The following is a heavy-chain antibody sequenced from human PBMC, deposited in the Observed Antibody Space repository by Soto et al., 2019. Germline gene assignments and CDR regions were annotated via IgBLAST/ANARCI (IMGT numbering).Heavy chain of an antibody. CDR1: GFTFANYA. CDR3: ARVDTAMVAPFDY. J-gene: IGHJ4*02. D-gene: IGHD5-18*01. V-gene: IGHV3-23*01. CDR2: ISGSGADT. Sequence: PGGSLRLSCGTSGFTFANYAMSWVRQARGKGLEWVSAISGSGADTYYTESVKGRFTISRDNFKNTLYLQMNSLRAEDTAVYYCARVDTAMVAPFDYWGQGTLVTVS.